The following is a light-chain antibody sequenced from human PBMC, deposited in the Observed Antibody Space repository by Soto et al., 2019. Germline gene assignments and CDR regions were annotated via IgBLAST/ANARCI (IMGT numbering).Light chain of an antibody. J-gene: IGKJ4*01. CDR2: WAS. Sequence: DTVLTQSPDSLAVSLGERATINCRSSQSVLYSGNNRTYLAWYQQKPGQPPKLLINWASTRDSGVPDRFSGGGSWTAFTLTLTSLHADVVAVYYWQQYYVSPLTFGVGTKVDIK. CDR3: QQYYVSPLT. CDR1: QSVLYSGNNRTY. V-gene: IGKV4-1*01.